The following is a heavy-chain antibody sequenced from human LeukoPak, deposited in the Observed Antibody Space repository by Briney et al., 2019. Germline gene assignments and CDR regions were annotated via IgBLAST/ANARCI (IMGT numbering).Heavy chain of an antibody. CDR2: IYWDDDK. J-gene: IGHJ5*02. CDR3: AHSSVRDTAMVVWFDP. D-gene: IGHD5-18*01. CDR1: GFSLSTSGVG. V-gene: IGHV2-5*02. Sequence: ESGPTLVKPTQTLTLTCTFSGFSLSTSGVGVGWIRQPPGKALEWLPLIYWDDDKRYSPSLKSRLTITKDTSKNQVVLTMTNMDPVDTATYYCAHSSVRDTAMVVWFDPWGQGTLVTVSS.